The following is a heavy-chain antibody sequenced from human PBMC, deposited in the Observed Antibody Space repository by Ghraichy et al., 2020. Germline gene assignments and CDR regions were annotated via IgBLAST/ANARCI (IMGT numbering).Heavy chain of an antibody. CDR2: LSHDGTNK. Sequence: GSLRLSCAASKFTFSSYAMHWVRQAPGKGLEWVAVLSHDGTNKYNADSVKGRITISRDNSKNTLWLQMNNLRTEDTAVYFCARGAEYTSGWYAANGLDVWGQGTSVTVSS. CDR1: KFTFSSYA. J-gene: IGHJ6*02. V-gene: IGHV3-30-3*01. CDR3: ARGAEYTSGWYAANGLDV. D-gene: IGHD6-19*01.